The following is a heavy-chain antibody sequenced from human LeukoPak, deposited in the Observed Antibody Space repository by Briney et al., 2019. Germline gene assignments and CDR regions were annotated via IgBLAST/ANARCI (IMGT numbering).Heavy chain of an antibody. Sequence: GGSLRLSCAASGFTFSSYGMSWVRQAPGKGLEWVSGMSGSGGSTYYADSVKGRFTISRDNAKDSLYLQMNSLRAQDTAVYYCARANSLGYWGQGTLVTVSS. CDR3: ARANSLGY. D-gene: IGHD2/OR15-2a*01. CDR1: GFTFSSYG. J-gene: IGHJ4*02. CDR2: MSGSGGST. V-gene: IGHV3-23*01.